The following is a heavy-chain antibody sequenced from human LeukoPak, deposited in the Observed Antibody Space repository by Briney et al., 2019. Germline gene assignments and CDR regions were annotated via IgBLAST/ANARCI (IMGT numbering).Heavy chain of an antibody. V-gene: IGHV4-30-4*08. J-gene: IGHJ4*02. CDR3: ARRGAVAGRFDY. CDR1: GGSISSGAYY. Sequence: SETLSLTCTVSGGSISSGAYYWSWIRQPPGKGLEWIGYIYYSGSTYYNPSLKSRVTISVDTSKNQFSLKLSSVTAADTAVYYCARRGAVAGRFDYWGQGTLVTVSS. CDR2: IYYSGST. D-gene: IGHD6-19*01.